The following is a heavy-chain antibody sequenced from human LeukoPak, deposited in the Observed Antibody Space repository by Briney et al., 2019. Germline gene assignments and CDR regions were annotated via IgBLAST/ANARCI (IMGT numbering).Heavy chain of an antibody. V-gene: IGHV1-46*01. Sequence: ASVKVSCKASGYTFTSYYMHWVRQAPGQGLEWMGIINPSGGSTSYAQKFQGRITMTRDTSTSTVYMELSSLRSEDTAVYYCARFGPPNCSGGSCLFDYWGQGTLVTVSS. CDR3: ARFGPPNCSGGSCLFDY. CDR1: GYTFTSYY. D-gene: IGHD2-15*01. J-gene: IGHJ4*02. CDR2: INPSGGST.